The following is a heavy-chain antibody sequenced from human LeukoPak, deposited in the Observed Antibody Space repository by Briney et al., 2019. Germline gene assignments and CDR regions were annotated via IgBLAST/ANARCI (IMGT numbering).Heavy chain of an antibody. CDR3: ARGHSGWYFVDY. Sequence: GGSLRLSCAASGFTFSSYSMNWVRQAPGKGLEWVSSISSSSSYIYYADSVKGRVTISRDNAKNSLYLQMNSLRAEDTAVYYCARGHSGWYFVDYWGQGTLVTVSS. D-gene: IGHD6-19*01. CDR2: ISSSSSYI. CDR1: GFTFSSYS. V-gene: IGHV3-21*01. J-gene: IGHJ4*02.